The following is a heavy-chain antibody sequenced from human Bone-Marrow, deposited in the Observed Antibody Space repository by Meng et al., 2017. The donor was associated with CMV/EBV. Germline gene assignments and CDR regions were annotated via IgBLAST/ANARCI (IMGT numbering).Heavy chain of an antibody. CDR3: ASVFSTTVAAFDS. J-gene: IGHJ4*02. Sequence: GESLKISCAASGFTFSSYAMHWVRQAPGKGLEWVAVISYDGSTKYHADSVKGRFTISRDNSKITVYLQMSSLRAEDTAVYYCASVFSTTVAAFDSWGQGTVVTVSS. CDR1: GFTFSSYA. V-gene: IGHV3-30-3*01. D-gene: IGHD4-11*01. CDR2: ISYDGSTK.